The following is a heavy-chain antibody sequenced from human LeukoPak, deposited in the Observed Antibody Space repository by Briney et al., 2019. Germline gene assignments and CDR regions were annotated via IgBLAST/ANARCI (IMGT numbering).Heavy chain of an antibody. V-gene: IGHV1-18*01. CDR3: ARAFAAAGTGYNWFDP. J-gene: IGHJ5*02. CDR1: GYTFTSYG. D-gene: IGHD6-13*01. CDR2: ISAYNGNT. Sequence: ASVKVSCKASGYTFTSYGISWVRQAPGQGLGWMGWISAYNGNTNYAQKLQGRVTMTTDTSTSTAYMELRSLRSDDTAVYYCARAFAAAGTGYNWFDPWGQGTLVTVSS.